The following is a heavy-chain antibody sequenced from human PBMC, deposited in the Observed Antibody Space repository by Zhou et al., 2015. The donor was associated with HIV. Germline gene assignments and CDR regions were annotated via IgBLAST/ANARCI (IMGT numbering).Heavy chain of an antibody. CDR2: ITSYDSST. CDR1: GFIFRNYW. J-gene: IGHJ4*02. CDR3: ARDVYLDQALGH. D-gene: IGHD5/OR15-5a*01. Sequence: VQLVESGGGVVQPGRSLRLSCAASGFIFRNYWMHWVRQAPGKGLVWVSGITSYDSSTSYADSVKGRFTISRDNAKNTLYLQMNSLRAEDTAVYYCARDVYLDQALGHWGQGILVTVSS. V-gene: IGHV3-74*01.